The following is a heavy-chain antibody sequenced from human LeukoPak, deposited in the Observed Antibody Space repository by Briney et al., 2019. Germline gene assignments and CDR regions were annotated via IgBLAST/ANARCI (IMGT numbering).Heavy chain of an antibody. J-gene: IGHJ4*02. Sequence: GGSLRLSCAASGFTFSSYSMNWVRQAPEKGLEWVSSISSSSSYIYYADSVKGRFTISRDNAKNPLYLQMNSLRAEDTAVYYCAREGIAASFDYWGQGTLVTVSS. V-gene: IGHV3-21*01. CDR2: ISSSSSYI. CDR3: AREGIAASFDY. D-gene: IGHD6-13*01. CDR1: GFTFSSYS.